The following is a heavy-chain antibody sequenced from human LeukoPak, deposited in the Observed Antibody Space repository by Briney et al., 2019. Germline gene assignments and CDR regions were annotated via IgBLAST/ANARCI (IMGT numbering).Heavy chain of an antibody. CDR2: IKQDETEK. CDR1: GGSISSSSYY. J-gene: IGHJ4*02. Sequence: ETLSLTCTVSGGSISSSSYYWGWIRQAPGKGLEWVANIKQDETEKFYLGSVKGRFTISRDNAKNSLYLQMNSLRVEDTALYYCVRLGSTSPGNWYKLFDQWGQGTLVTVSS. D-gene: IGHD2-2*01. CDR3: VRLGSTSPGNWYKLFDQ. V-gene: IGHV3-7*03.